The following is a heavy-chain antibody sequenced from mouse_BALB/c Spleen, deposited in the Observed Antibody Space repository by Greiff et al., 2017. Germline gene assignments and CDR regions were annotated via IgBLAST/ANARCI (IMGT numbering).Heavy chain of an antibody. CDR2: ISSGGGST. J-gene: IGHJ3*01. CDR1: GFAFSSYD. D-gene: IGHD1-2*01. Sequence: EVKLVESGGGLVKPGGSLKLSCAASGFAFSSYDMSWVRQTPEKRLEWVAYISSGGGSTYYPDTVKGRFTISRDNAKNTLYLQMSSLKSEDTAMYYCARHVGYPFAYWGQGTLVTVSA. V-gene: IGHV5-12-1*01. CDR3: ARHVGYPFAY.